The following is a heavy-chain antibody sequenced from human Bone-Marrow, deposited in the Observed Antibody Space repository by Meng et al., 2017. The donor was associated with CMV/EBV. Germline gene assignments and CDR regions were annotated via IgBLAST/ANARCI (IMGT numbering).Heavy chain of an antibody. CDR1: GFIFSNYN. V-gene: IGHV3-30*02. CDR3: AKDNGNTYGHASDY. Sequence: GESLKISCAASGFIFSNYNMHWVRQAPGKGLEWVSLIVSGGSNIYYADSVKGRFTISRDNSKNTLYLQMNSLRTEYTAVYFCAKDNGNTYGHASDYWGQGTLVTVSS. D-gene: IGHD1-7*01. J-gene: IGHJ4*02. CDR2: IVSGGSNI.